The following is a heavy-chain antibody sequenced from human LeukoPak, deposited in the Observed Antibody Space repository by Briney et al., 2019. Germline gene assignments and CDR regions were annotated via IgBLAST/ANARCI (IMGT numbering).Heavy chain of an antibody. Sequence: TGGSLRLSCVTSPGSGFTSHWMNWVRQAPGRGLEWVANIKQDGSEKSYLDSVKGRFTISRDNAKNSLYLQMNSLRAEDTAVYYCAREKGSGYFFRGGVIDYWGQGTLVTVSS. V-gene: IGHV3-7*01. CDR2: IKQDGSEK. CDR1: PGSGFTSHW. J-gene: IGHJ4*02. D-gene: IGHD3-3*01. CDR3: AREKGSGYFFRGGVIDY.